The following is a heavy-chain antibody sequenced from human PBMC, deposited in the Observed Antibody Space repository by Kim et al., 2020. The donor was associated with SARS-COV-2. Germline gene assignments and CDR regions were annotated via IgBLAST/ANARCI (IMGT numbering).Heavy chain of an antibody. D-gene: IGHD3-10*01. J-gene: IGHJ5*02. CDR3: VRDFNGSGITRLDL. V-gene: IGHV3-48*03. Sequence: GGSLGLSCAGSGFTFSDYEMHWVRQAPGKGLEWVSYSSQSGDSGLYAESVRGRVTISRDNAESSMYLQMNSLRVGDTAVYYCVRDFNGSGITRLDLWGQG. CDR1: GFTFSDYE. CDR2: SSQSGDSG.